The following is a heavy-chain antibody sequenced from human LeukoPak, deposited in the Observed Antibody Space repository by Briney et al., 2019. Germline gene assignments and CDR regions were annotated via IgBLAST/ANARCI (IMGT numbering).Heavy chain of an antibody. CDR1: GGSISSSSYY. V-gene: IGHV4-39*01. CDR2: IYYSGST. CDR3: ARHSYNYYGLDV. J-gene: IGHJ6*02. Sequence: SETLSLTCTVSGGSISSSSYYWGWIRQPPGKGLEWIGSIYYSGSTYYNPSLKSRVTMSVDTSNNHLSLRLTSVTAADTALYYCARHSYNYYGLDVWGQGTTITVSS.